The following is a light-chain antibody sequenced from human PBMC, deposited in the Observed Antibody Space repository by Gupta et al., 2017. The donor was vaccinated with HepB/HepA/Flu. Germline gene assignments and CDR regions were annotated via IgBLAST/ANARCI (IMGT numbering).Light chain of an antibody. CDR1: QSLLHSDGYNY. CDR2: LGF. J-gene: IGKJ1*01. V-gene: IGKV2-28*01. CDR3: RQALQTPRT. Sequence: IVMTQSPLSLPVTPGEPASISCRSSQSLLHSDGYNYLGWYLQKPGQSPQLLIYLGFNRASGVPDRFSGSGSGTDFTLKISRVEAEDVGVYYCRQALQTPRTFGQGTKVEIK.